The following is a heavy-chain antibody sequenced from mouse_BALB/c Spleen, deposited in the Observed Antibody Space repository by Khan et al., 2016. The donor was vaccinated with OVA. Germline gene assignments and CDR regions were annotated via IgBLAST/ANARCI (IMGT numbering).Heavy chain of an antibody. CDR2: ISSVAYSI. CDR1: GFTFIDYG. J-gene: IGHJ3*01. Sequence: EVELVESGGGLVQPGGSRKLSCAASGFTFIDYGMAWVRQTPGKGPEWIAFISSVAYSIYYAATVTGRFTIPRATAKNNMFLEMSSLRSDYTAMYYCTRGGFAYWGQGTLVTVSA. V-gene: IGHV5-15*02. CDR3: TRGGFAY.